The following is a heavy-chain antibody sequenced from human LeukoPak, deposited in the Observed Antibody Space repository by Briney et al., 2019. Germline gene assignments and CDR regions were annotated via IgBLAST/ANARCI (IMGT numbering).Heavy chain of an antibody. CDR3: AKDSSGYYDGAFDI. CDR1: GFNFDDYG. J-gene: IGHJ3*02. D-gene: IGHD3-22*01. Sequence: GGSLRLSCAASGFNFDDYGMSWVRQAPGRGLEWVSGINWNGGSTGYADSVKGLFTISRGNAKNSLFLQMNSLRAEDTALYYCAKDSSGYYDGAFDIWGQGTMVTVSS. V-gene: IGHV3-20*04. CDR2: INWNGGST.